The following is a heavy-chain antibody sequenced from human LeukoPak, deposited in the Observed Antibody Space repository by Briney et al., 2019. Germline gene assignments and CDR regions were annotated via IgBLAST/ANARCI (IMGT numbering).Heavy chain of an antibody. V-gene: IGHV4-39*01. CDR2: IYHSGST. Sequence: SQTLSLTCTVSDGSISSGSYYWGWIRQPPGKGLEWIGSIYHSGSTYYNPSLKSRVTISVDTSKNQFSLKLSSVTAADTAVYYCARQEYYDFWSGKNWFDPWGQGTLVTVSS. D-gene: IGHD3-3*01. CDR3: ARQEYYDFWSGKNWFDP. J-gene: IGHJ5*02. CDR1: DGSISSGSYY.